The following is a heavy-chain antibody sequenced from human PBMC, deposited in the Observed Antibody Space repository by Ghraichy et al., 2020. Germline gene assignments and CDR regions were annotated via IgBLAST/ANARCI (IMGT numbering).Heavy chain of an antibody. CDR3: ASKSRDGYNFSGFDY. V-gene: IGHV1-69*13. Sequence: SVKVSCKASGGTFSSYAISWVRQAPGQGLEWMGGIIPIFGTANYAQKFQGRVTITADESTSTAYMELSSLRSEDTAVYYCASKSRDGYNFSGFDYWGQGTLVTVSS. D-gene: IGHD5-24*01. CDR1: GGTFSSYA. CDR2: IIPIFGTA. J-gene: IGHJ4*02.